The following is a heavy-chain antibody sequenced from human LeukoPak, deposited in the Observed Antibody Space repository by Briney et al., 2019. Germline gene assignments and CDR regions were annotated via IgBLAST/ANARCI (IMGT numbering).Heavy chain of an antibody. J-gene: IGHJ6*02. V-gene: IGHV1-24*01. Sequence: ASVKVSCKVSGYTLTELSMHWVRQAPGKGLEWMGGFDPEDGETIYAQKFQGRVTMTEDTSTDTAYMELSSLRSEDMAVYYCATPSVVVPAAMFYYYGMDVWGQGTTVTVSS. D-gene: IGHD2-2*01. CDR3: ATPSVVVPAAMFYYYGMDV. CDR1: GYTLTELS. CDR2: FDPEDGET.